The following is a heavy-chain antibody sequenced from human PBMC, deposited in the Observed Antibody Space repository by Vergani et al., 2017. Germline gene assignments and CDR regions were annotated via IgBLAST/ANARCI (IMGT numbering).Heavy chain of an antibody. CDR1: GFTFRIYG. CDR2: IRYDGTKR. Sequence: QEQLVESGGGLVKPGGSLRLSCIASGFTFRIYGMHWVRQAPGKGLEWVAFIRYDGTKRFYGDSVKGRFTISRDNSQTTVFLQMNSLRADDSAVYYCTKAGQYDSDNFHDSWGQGALVTVAS. V-gene: IGHV3-30*02. D-gene: IGHD3-22*01. J-gene: IGHJ1*01. CDR3: TKAGQYDSDNFHDS.